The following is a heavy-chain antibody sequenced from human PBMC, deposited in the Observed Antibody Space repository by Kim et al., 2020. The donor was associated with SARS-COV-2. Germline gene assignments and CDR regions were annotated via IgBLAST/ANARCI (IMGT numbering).Heavy chain of an antibody. V-gene: IGHV4-39*07. Sequence: SETLSLTCTVSGGSISSSSYYWGWIRQPPGKGLEWIGSIYYSGSTYYNPSLKSRVTISVDTSKNQFSLKLSSATAADTAVYYCARGSGGPPYYDILTGYYEGGGLRFDYWGQGTLVTVSS. D-gene: IGHD3-9*01. CDR2: IYYSGST. CDR1: GGSISSSSYY. CDR3: ARGSGGPPYYDILTGYYEGGGLRFDY. J-gene: IGHJ4*02.